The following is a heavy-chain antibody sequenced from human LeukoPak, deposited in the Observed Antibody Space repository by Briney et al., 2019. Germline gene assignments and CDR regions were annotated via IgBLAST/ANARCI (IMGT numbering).Heavy chain of an antibody. D-gene: IGHD3-22*01. CDR1: GYTFTSYD. V-gene: IGHV1-18*01. CDR3: ARGYDSSGYYYEYFQH. J-gene: IGHJ1*01. CDR2: ISAYNGNT. Sequence: ASVKVSCKASGYTFTSYDISWVRQAPGQGLEWMGWISAYNGNTNYAQKLQGRVTMTTDTSTSTAYMELRSLRSDDTAVYYCARGYDSSGYYYEYFQHWGQGTLVTVSS.